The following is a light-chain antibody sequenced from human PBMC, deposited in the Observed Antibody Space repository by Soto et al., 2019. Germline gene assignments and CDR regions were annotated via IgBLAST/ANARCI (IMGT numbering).Light chain of an antibody. CDR2: SSS. V-gene: IGKV1-39*01. Sequence: DIQMTQSPSSLSAFVGDSVTITCHASQSITSYLNWYQQKPGKAPKLLIYSSSSLQSGVPSRFSGSGSGTDFTLTISSLQPEDFATYYCQQSYSTPRTFGHGTKVDIK. CDR1: QSITSY. J-gene: IGKJ1*01. CDR3: QQSYSTPRT.